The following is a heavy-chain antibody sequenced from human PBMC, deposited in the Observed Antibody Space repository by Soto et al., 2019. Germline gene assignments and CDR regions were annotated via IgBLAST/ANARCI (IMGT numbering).Heavy chain of an antibody. CDR2: IYYNGST. J-gene: IGHJ4*02. D-gene: IGHD3-22*01. V-gene: IGHV4-59*08. Sequence: SETLSLTCTVSGGSISSYYWSWIRQPPGKGLEWIGYIYYNGSTNYNPSLKSRVTISVDTSKNQFSLKLSSVTAAGTAVYYCARLWGYYNDYWGQGTLVTVSS. CDR1: GGSISSYY. CDR3: ARLWGYYNDY.